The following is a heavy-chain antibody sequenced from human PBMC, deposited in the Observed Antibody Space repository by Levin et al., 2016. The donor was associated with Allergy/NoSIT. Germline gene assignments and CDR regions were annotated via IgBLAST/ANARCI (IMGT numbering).Heavy chain of an antibody. V-gene: IGHV3-21*01. CDR2: ISKSSSHI. J-gene: IGHJ6*02. D-gene: IGHD2-8*02. Sequence: GGSLRLSCAASGFTFSDYSLNWVRQAPGKGLEWVSFISKSSSHIYYADSVKGRFTISRDYAKNSLYLHMDSLRAGDTAIYYCARGIKYCPGINCYGADYYYAMDVWGQGTTVTVSS. CDR3: ARGIKYCPGINCYGADYYYAMDV. CDR1: GFTFSDYS.